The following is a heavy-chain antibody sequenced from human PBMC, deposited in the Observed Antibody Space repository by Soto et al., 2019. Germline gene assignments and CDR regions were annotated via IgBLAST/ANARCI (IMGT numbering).Heavy chain of an antibody. Sequence: QVQLVQSGAEVKKPGASVKVSCKASGYDFSSYGISWVRQAPGQGLEWMGWISAANGNRDYAQQYQGRVSMTSDTSRTTAYMEMRSLRSDDTDVYYCVRDPKRNDSWGQGTLVNFSS. V-gene: IGHV1-18*04. CDR2: ISAANGNR. J-gene: IGHJ4*02. CDR1: GYDFSSYG. CDR3: VRDPKRNDS.